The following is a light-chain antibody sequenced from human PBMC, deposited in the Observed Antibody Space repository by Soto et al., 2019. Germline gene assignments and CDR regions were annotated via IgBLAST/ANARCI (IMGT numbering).Light chain of an antibody. CDR1: QSIHTS. V-gene: IGKV3-11*01. Sequence: VLTHSPATLSLSPGERATLSCRASQSIHTSLAWYQQKPGQPPRLVVYDSTLRANGVPDRFGGSRSGTEFTLTINNLEPEDFAVYYCQQRNVWPPINFGQGTRLEIK. CDR3: QQRNVWPPIN. J-gene: IGKJ5*01. CDR2: DST.